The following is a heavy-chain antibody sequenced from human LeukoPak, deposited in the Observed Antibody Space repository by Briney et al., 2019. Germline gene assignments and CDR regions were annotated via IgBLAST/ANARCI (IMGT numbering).Heavy chain of an antibody. D-gene: IGHD6-19*01. Sequence: GASVKVSCKASGYTFTSYYIHWVRQAPGQGLEWMGWMNPNSGNTGYAQKFQGRVTMTRDTSISTAYMELSGLRSEDTAVCYCAREAVTGDLDNAFDIWGQGTMVTVSS. CDR2: MNPNSGNT. CDR3: AREAVTGDLDNAFDI. J-gene: IGHJ3*02. CDR1: GYTFTSYY. V-gene: IGHV1-8*02.